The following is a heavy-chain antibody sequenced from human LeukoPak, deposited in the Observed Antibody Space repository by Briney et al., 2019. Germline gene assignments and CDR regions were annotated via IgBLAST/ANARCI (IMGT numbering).Heavy chain of an antibody. D-gene: IGHD3-10*01. CDR3: ARDVLRFGAATTYFQH. CDR2: IYYGENT. J-gene: IGHJ1*01. V-gene: IGHV4-39*02. CDR1: GDSISSGPYY. Sequence: SETLSLTCTVSGDSISSGPYYWGWIRQPPGKGLEWIGNIYYGENTYYNPSLKSRVTISIDTSNNQFYLKLSSLTAADTAVYYCARDVLRFGAATTYFQHWGQGTLVTVSS.